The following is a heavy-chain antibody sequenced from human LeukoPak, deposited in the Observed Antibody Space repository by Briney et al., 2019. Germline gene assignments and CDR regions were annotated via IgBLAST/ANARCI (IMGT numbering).Heavy chain of an antibody. CDR2: IYYSGST. CDR3: ARGLGTGAFDI. J-gene: IGHJ3*02. CDR1: GGSISSSSYY. Sequence: SETLSLTCTVSGGSISSSSYYWGWIRQPPGKGLEWIGYIYYSGSTYYNPSPKSRVTISVDTSKNQFSLKLSSVTAADTAVYYCARGLGTGAFDIWGQGTMVTVSS. V-gene: IGHV4-31*03. D-gene: IGHD3/OR15-3a*01.